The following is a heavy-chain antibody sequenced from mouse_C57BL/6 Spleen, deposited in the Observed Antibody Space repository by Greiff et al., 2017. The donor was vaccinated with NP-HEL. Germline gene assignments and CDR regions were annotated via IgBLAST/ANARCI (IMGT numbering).Heavy chain of an antibody. Sequence: QVQLQQPGAELVKPGASVKLSCKASGYTFTSYWMQWVKQRPGQGLEWIGEIDPSDSYTNYNQKFKGKATLTVDTSSSTAYMRLSSLTSEDSAVYYCARGRGYGRGGYWGQGTTLTVSS. J-gene: IGHJ2*01. CDR1: GYTFTSYW. CDR3: ARGRGYGRGGY. V-gene: IGHV1-50*01. D-gene: IGHD1-1*01. CDR2: IDPSDSYT.